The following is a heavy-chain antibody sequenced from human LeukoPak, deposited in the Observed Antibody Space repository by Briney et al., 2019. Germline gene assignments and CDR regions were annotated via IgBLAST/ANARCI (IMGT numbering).Heavy chain of an antibody. V-gene: IGHV4-4*07. CDR2: IYTSGST. CDR3: ARANEYDILMEAFDI. Sequence: KPSETLSLTCTVSGGSISIYYRSWIRQPAGKGLEWIGRIYTSGSTNYNPSLKSRVTMSVDTSKNQFSLKLSSVTAADTAVYYRARANEYDILMEAFDIWGQGTMVTVSS. J-gene: IGHJ3*02. D-gene: IGHD3-9*01. CDR1: GGSISIYY.